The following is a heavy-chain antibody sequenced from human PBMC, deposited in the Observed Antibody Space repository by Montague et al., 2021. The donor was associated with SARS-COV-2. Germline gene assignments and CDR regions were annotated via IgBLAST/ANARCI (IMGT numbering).Heavy chain of an antibody. CDR1: GGSVNSTNW. CDR2: VYRTGGT. J-gene: IGHJ4*02. Sequence: SETLSLICTVSGGSVNSTNWWSWVRQPPGKGLEWIAEVYRTGGTMFNPSFRSRVTLSIDRPKNLFSLNLNSVTVADTAVYYCARTGAYDHFDYWGPGTLVIVSS. CDR3: ARTGAYDHFDY. D-gene: IGHD5-12*01. V-gene: IGHV4-4*02.